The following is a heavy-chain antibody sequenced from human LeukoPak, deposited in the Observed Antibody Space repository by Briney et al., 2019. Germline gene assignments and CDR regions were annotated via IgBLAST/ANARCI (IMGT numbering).Heavy chain of an antibody. CDR2: ISSVTNTI. Sequence: GGSLRLSCAASGFTFSNSGMNWVRQAPGKGLEWLSYISSVTNTIYYEDSVKSRFTISRDNAKNSLYLQMNSLKAEDTAVYYCARPDDYGVYFDYWGQGTLVTVSS. CDR1: GFTFSNSG. J-gene: IGHJ4*02. CDR3: ARPDDYGVYFDY. D-gene: IGHD4-17*01. V-gene: IGHV3-48*01.